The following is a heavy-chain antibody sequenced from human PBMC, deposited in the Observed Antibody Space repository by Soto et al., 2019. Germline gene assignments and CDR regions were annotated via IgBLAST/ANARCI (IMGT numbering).Heavy chain of an antibody. J-gene: IGHJ6*02. D-gene: IGHD3-22*01. CDR1: GFTFDDYT. CDR2: ISWDGGST. Sequence: GGSLRLSCAASGFTFDDYTMHWVRQAPGKGLEWVSLISWDGGSTYYADSVKGRFTISRDNSKNSLYLQMNSLRTEDTALYYCAKDRIAAAGYYYDSSGPTYYYYYGMDVWGQGTTVTVSS. V-gene: IGHV3-43*01. CDR3: AKDRIAAAGYYYDSSGPTYYYYYGMDV.